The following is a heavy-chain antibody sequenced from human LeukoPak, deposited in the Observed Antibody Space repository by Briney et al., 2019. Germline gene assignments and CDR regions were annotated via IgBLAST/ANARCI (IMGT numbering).Heavy chain of an antibody. CDR3: ARVTPGRDGYNYPFDY. CDR1: GGSFSGYY. D-gene: IGHD5-24*01. Sequence: KTSETLSLTCAVYGGSFSGYYWSWIRQPPGKGLEWIGEINHSGSTNYNPSLKSRVTISVDTSKNQFSLKLSSVTAADTAVYYCARVTPGRDGYNYPFDYWGQGTLVTVSS. J-gene: IGHJ4*02. V-gene: IGHV4-34*01. CDR2: INHSGST.